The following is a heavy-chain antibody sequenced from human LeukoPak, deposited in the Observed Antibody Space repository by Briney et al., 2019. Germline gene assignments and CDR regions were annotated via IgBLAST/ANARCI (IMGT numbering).Heavy chain of an antibody. V-gene: IGHV4-34*01. CDR3: ARHDWRAWYFDL. D-gene: IGHD3-9*01. CDR1: GESFSGYS. Sequence: SETLSLTCVVYGESFSGYSWSWIRQPPGKGLEWIGEINERRNTNFNPSLKSRVTISIDTSKNHFSLKLSSITAADTAVYYCARHDWRAWYFDLWAAAPWSLSLQ. J-gene: IGHJ2*01. CDR2: INERRNT.